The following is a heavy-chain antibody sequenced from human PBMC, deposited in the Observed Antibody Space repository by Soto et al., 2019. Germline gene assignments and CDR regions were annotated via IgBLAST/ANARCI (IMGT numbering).Heavy chain of an antibody. CDR1: GFTFSSYG. J-gene: IGHJ4*02. V-gene: IGHV3-33*01. CDR3: ARDQLDRLKPRETRYFDY. D-gene: IGHD3-3*01. CDR2: IWYDGSRE. Sequence: QVQLVESGGGVVQHGRSLRLSCAASGFTFSSYGMHWVRQAPGKGLEWVAVIWYDGSREFYTDSVKGRFTISRDNYNLYLQMNSLRDDDTAVYYCARDQLDRLKPRETRYFDYWGQGTLVTVSS.